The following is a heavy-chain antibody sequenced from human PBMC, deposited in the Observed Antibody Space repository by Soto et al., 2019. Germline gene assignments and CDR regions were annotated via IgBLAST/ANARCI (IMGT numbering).Heavy chain of an antibody. D-gene: IGHD6-19*01. CDR3: ANVGGWDYYYYLDV. J-gene: IGHJ6*03. CDR2: TFYGGTT. CDR1: GGSLSNNDY. Sequence: QLQVQESGPGLVKPSETLSLTCSVSGGSLSNNDYWAWIRQPPGKGLEWVGSTFYGGTTYYSPSLRSRRSISVDASKHQFSLKLSSVTAADTAVYYCANVGGWDYYYYLDVWGKGTTVTVSS. V-gene: IGHV4-39*01.